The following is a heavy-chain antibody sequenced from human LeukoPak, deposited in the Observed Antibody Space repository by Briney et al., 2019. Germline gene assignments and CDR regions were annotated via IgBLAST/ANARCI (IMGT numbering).Heavy chain of an antibody. CDR2: INHSGST. J-gene: IGHJ5*02. D-gene: IGHD3-22*01. CDR1: GGSFSGYY. Sequence: SETLSLTCAVSGGSFSGYYWSWIRQPPEKGLEWIGEINHSGSTNYNPSLKSRVTISVDTSKNQFSLKLSSVTAADTAVYYCARLYYYDSSGYYYNWFDPWGQGTLVTVSS. CDR3: ARLYYYDSSGYYYNWFDP. V-gene: IGHV4-34*01.